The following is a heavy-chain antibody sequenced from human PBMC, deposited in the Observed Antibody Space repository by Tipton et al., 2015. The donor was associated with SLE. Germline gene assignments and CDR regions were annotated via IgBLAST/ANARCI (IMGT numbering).Heavy chain of an antibody. Sequence: TLSLTCTVSGGSISSSSYYWGWIRQPPGKGLEWIGSVYYSGSTYYNPSLKSRVTISVDTSKNQFSLKLNSVTAADTAVYYCARHSSSNWYEPFDYWGQGTLVTVSS. CDR3: ARHSSSNWYEPFDY. CDR2: VYYSGST. D-gene: IGHD6-13*01. V-gene: IGHV4-39*01. CDR1: GGSISSSSYY. J-gene: IGHJ4*02.